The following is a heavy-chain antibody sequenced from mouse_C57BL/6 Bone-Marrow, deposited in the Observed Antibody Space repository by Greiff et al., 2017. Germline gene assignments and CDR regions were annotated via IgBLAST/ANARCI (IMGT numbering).Heavy chain of an antibody. J-gene: IGHJ4*01. Sequence: VQLQQSGAELARPGASVKLSCKASGYTLTSYGISWVKQRTGQGLEWIGEIYPRSGNTYYNEKFKGKATLTADKSSSTAYMELRSLTSEDSAVYFCARSEATVVAGGPYWGQGTSVTVSS. D-gene: IGHD1-1*01. CDR2: IYPRSGNT. CDR3: ARSEATVVAGGPY. V-gene: IGHV1-81*01. CDR1: GYTLTSYG.